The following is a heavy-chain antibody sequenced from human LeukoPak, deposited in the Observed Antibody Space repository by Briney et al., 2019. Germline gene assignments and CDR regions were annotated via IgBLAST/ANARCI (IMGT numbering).Heavy chain of an antibody. J-gene: IGHJ5*02. D-gene: IGHD3-10*01. Sequence: GGSLTLSCTASGFTFSTYGMHWVRQAPGKGLEWVAVIWYDGSNKIYTDSVKGRFTISRDNSQNTMFLQMNSLRGDDTAVYYCARGLQWFGEYMRFDPWGQGTLVTVSS. CDR3: ARGLQWFGEYMRFDP. CDR1: GFTFSTYG. V-gene: IGHV3-33*01. CDR2: IWYDGSNK.